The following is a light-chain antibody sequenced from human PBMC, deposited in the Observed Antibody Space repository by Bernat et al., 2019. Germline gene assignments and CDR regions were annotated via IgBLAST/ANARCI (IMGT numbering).Light chain of an antibody. CDR1: SSDVGGYNY. CDR3: AAWDDSLNGWV. Sequence: QSALTQPPSASGSPGQSVTISCTGTSSDVGGYNYVSWYQQHPGKAPKLMIYEVSKRPSGVSDRFSGSKSGTSASLAISGLQSEDEADYYCAAWDDSLNGWVFGGGTKLTVL. V-gene: IGLV2-8*01. J-gene: IGLJ3*02. CDR2: EVS.